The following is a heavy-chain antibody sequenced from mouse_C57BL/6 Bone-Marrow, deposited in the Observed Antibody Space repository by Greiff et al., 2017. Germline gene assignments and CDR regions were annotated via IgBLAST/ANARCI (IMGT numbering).Heavy chain of an antibody. Sequence: VQLQQPGAELVMPGASVKLSCKASGYTFTSYWMHWVKQRPGQGLEWIGEIDPSESYTNYNQKFKGKSTLTVDKSSSTAYMQLSSLTSEDSAVYYCARERDYYGSSYAWFAYWGQGTLVTVSA. CDR3: ARERDYYGSSYAWFAY. V-gene: IGHV1-69*01. CDR1: GYTFTSYW. CDR2: IDPSESYT. D-gene: IGHD1-1*01. J-gene: IGHJ3*01.